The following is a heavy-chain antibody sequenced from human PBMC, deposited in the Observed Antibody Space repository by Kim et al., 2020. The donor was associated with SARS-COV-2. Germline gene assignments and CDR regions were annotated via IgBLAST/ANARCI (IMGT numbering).Heavy chain of an antibody. J-gene: IGHJ6*02. V-gene: IGHV3-74*01. CDR3: TREAAPHPFGMDV. Sequence: YADSVKRRFTISRDNAKNTLYLQMNSLRAEDTAVYYCTREAAPHPFGMDVWGQGTAVTVSS. D-gene: IGHD6-25*01.